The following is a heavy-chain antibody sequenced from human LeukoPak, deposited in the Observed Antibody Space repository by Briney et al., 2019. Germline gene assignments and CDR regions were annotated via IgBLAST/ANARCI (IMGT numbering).Heavy chain of an antibody. CDR2: ISGSGGST. Sequence: GGSLRLSCAASGFTFSSYAMSWVRQAPGKGLEWVSAISGSGGSTYYADSVKGRFTISRDNSKNTLYPQMNSLRAEDTAVYYCAKTSIVMLREMDYWGQGTLVTVSS. CDR1: GFTFSSYA. V-gene: IGHV3-23*01. CDR3: AKTSIVMLREMDY. J-gene: IGHJ4*02. D-gene: IGHD2/OR15-2a*01.